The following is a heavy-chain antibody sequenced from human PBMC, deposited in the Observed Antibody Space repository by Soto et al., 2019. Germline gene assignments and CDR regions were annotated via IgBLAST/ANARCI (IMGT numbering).Heavy chain of an antibody. V-gene: IGHV3-23*01. CDR2: ISGSGDST. CDR1: GFTFSSYA. J-gene: IGHJ4*02. CDR3: TKFYYGSGGYFDY. Sequence: EVQLLETGGGLVQPGGSLRLSCAASGFTFSSYAMSWVRQAPGKGLEWVSAISGSGDSTYYADSVNGRFTISRDSSKNTPYLQTTSLRAADTAVYYCTKFYYGSGGYFDYWGQGTLVTVSS. D-gene: IGHD3-10*01.